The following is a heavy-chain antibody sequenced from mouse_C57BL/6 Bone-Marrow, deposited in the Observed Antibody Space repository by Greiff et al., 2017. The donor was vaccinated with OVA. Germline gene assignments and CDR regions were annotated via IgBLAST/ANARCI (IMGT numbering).Heavy chain of an antibody. CDR1: GFTFSDAW. J-gene: IGHJ3*01. V-gene: IGHV6-6*01. CDR3: TPSVFAY. Sequence: EVHLVESGGGLVQPGGSMKLSCAASGFTFSDAWMDWVRQSPEKGLEWVADIRNKANNHATYYAESVKGRFTISRDDSKSSVYLQMNSLRAEDTGIYYCTPSVFAYWGQGTLVTVSA. CDR2: IRNKANNHAT.